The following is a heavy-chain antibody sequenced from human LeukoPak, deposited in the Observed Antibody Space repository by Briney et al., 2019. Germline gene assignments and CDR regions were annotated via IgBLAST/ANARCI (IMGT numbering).Heavy chain of an antibody. Sequence: SETLSLTCTVSGGSISSYYWSWIRQPPGKGLEWIGYIYYSGSTNYNPSLKSRVTISVDTYKNQFSLKLSSVTAADTAVYYCARGSGYCSSTSCYEDYWGQGTLVTVSS. D-gene: IGHD2-2*01. J-gene: IGHJ4*02. CDR3: ARGSGYCSSTSCYEDY. V-gene: IGHV4-59*12. CDR1: GGSISSYY. CDR2: IYYSGST.